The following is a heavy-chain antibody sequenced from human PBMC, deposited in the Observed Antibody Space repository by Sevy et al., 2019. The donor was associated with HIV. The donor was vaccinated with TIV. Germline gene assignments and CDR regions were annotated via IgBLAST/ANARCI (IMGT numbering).Heavy chain of an antibody. D-gene: IGHD1-26*01. CDR1: GFTFSSNS. CDR3: ARCPSFLELKNVPVDY. V-gene: IGHV3-48*01. CDR2: INSSSSTI. J-gene: IGHJ4*02. Sequence: GGYLRLSCAASGFTFSSNSMNWVRQAPGKGLERISYINSSSSTIHYADSVKGRFTISRDNAKNSLYLQMSSLRAEVTAMYYCARCPSFLELKNVPVDYWGQGTLVSVSS.